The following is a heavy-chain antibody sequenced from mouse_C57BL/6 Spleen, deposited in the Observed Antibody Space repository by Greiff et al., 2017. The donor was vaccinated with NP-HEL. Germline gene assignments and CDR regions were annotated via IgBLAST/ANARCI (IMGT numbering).Heavy chain of an antibody. J-gene: IGHJ3*01. Sequence: LPQSFSSLFLPFASVTFSFPSSFFTLTTPYIHFFKQRPEQGLEWIGRIDPANGNTKYAPKFQGKATITADTSSNTAYLQLSSLTSEDTAIYYCARDYYDYDGFAYWGQGTLVTVSA. V-gene: IGHV14-3*01. CDR3: ARDYYDYDGFAY. D-gene: IGHD2-4*01. CDR2: IDPANGNT. CDR1: FFTLTTPY.